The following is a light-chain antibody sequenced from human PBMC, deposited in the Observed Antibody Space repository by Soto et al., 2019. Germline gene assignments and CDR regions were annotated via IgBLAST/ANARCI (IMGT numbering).Light chain of an antibody. Sequence: QSALTQPASVSGSPGQSITISCTGTSSVVGGYNYVSWYQQHPGKAPKLMIYDVSNRPSGVSNRFSGSKSGNTASLTISGLQAEDEADYYCSSYTSSSPYVFGPGTKVTVL. J-gene: IGLJ1*01. CDR1: SSVVGGYNY. CDR2: DVS. V-gene: IGLV2-14*01. CDR3: SSYTSSSPYV.